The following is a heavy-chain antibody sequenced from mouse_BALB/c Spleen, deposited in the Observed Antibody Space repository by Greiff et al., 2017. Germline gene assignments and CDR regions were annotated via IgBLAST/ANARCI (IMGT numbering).Heavy chain of an antibody. D-gene: IGHD4-1*01. J-gene: IGHJ4*01. Sequence: QVQLQQSGAELVRPGSSVKISCKASGYAFSSYWMNWVKQRPGQGLEWIGQIYPGDGDTNYNGKFKGKATLTADKSSSTAYMQLSSLTSEDSAVYFCARGGLSGPYAMDYWGQGTSVTVSS. CDR2: IYPGDGDT. V-gene: IGHV1-80*01. CDR3: ARGGLSGPYAMDY. CDR1: GYAFSSYW.